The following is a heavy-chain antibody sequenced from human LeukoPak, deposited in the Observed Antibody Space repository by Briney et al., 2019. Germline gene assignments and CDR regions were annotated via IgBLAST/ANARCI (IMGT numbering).Heavy chain of an antibody. Sequence: GGSLRLSCAASGFTFSSYAMIWVRQAPGKGLEWVSAVTASAGNTYYADSVKGRFTISRDNSKNTLYLQVTSLRAEDTAVYYCARGDYYGSGSFFKNGMDVWGQGTTVTVSS. CDR1: GFTFSSYA. J-gene: IGHJ6*02. D-gene: IGHD3-10*01. CDR3: ARGDYYGSGSFFKNGMDV. V-gene: IGHV3-23*01. CDR2: VTASAGNT.